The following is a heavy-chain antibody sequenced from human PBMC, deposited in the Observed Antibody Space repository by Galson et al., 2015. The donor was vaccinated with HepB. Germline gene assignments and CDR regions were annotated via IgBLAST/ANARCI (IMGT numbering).Heavy chain of an antibody. J-gene: IGHJ5*02. CDR2: IDNGSRTV. CDR3: ARSLVGFDP. CDR1: GLTFSSYS. V-gene: IGHV3-48*02. Sequence: FLRLSCAASGLTFSSYSMTWVRQAPGQGLEWVACIDNGSRTVYYADSVQGRCTIARDNARNSLYLQMHSLRDEDTAVYFCARSLVGFDPWGQGTLVTVSS.